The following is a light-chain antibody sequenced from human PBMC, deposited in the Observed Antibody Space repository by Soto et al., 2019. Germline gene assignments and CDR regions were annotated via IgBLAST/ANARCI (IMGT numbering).Light chain of an antibody. CDR2: GAS. CDR3: QQYHTWPIT. CDR1: QSVSSN. Sequence: EIVMTQSPATLSVSPGERATLSCMASQSVSSNLAWYQQKPGQAPRFLIYGASTRATGIPARFSGSGSGTEFTLTISSLQSEDCAIYYCQQYHTWPITFGGGTKVDIK. V-gene: IGKV3-15*01. J-gene: IGKJ4*01.